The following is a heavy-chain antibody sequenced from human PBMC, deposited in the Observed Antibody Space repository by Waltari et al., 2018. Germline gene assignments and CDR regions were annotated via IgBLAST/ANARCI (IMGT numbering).Heavy chain of an antibody. CDR3: ARTSGAAAGKFDY. J-gene: IGHJ4*02. CDR2: ISGSGST. D-gene: IGHD6-13*01. V-gene: IGHV4-59*01. CDR1: GTTISNYY. Sequence: QVQLQESGPGMVKPSETLSLTCTVSGTTISNYYWTWIRQPTGKGLEWIVYISGSGSTSYNPSLKSRVTISGDTSKNHFSLKLSSVTAADTAVYYCARTSGAAAGKFDYWGQGTLVTVSS.